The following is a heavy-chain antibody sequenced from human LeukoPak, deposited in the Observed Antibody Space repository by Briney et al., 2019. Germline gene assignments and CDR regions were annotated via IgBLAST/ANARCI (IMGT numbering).Heavy chain of an antibody. Sequence: SETLSLTCVVPGGSISISNWWSWVRQPPGKGLEWIGEIYHSGSTNYNPSLKSRVTISVDTSTNHFSLRLTSVTAADTAIYYCAAMTTVTMYSYFFDSWGQGTLLTVSS. V-gene: IGHV4-4*02. CDR2: IYHSGST. CDR1: GGSISISNW. J-gene: IGHJ4*02. CDR3: AAMTTVTMYSYFFDS. D-gene: IGHD4-17*01.